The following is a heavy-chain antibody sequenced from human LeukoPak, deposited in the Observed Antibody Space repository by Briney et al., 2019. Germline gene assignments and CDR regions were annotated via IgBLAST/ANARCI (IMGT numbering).Heavy chain of an antibody. D-gene: IGHD6-6*01. CDR2: INHSGST. CDR3: ARLYEYSRNYYYYYYMDV. V-gene: IGHV4-34*01. Sequence: SETLSLTCAISGGSFSDYYWSWIRQPPGKGLEWIGEINHSGSTNYTPSLKTRVTISVDTSKNQFSLEVSSVTAADTAVYYCARLYEYSRNYYYYYYMDVWGKGTTVTISS. J-gene: IGHJ6*03. CDR1: GGSFSDYY.